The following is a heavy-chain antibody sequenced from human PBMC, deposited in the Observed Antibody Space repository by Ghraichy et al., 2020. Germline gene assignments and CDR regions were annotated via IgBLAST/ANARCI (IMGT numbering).Heavy chain of an antibody. J-gene: IGHJ4*02. D-gene: IGHD6-13*01. CDR2: INHSGST. Sequence: SETLSLTCAVYNVAFDSYYLSWIRQPPGKGLEWVGEINHSGSTNYNPSLKSRVTISVDRSKNQFSLRLSSGTAADTAVYYCSRGRKSSQQLVPLPFDYWGQGTLVTVSS. CDR3: SRGRKSSQQLVPLPFDY. V-gene: IGHV4-34*01. CDR1: NVAFDSYY.